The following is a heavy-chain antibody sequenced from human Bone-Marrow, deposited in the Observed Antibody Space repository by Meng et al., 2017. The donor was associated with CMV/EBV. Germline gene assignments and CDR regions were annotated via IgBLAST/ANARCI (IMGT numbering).Heavy chain of an antibody. D-gene: IGHD6-19*01. J-gene: IGHJ6*02. CDR2: IYYSGST. V-gene: IGHV4-59*01. CDR3: ARDYASGWYRGDYYYGMDV. Sequence: GSLRLSCTVSGGSISSYYWSWIRQPPGKGLEWIGYIYYSGSTNYNPSLKSRVTISVDTFKNQFSLKLSSVTAADTAVYYCARDYASGWYRGDYYYGMDVWGQGTTVTVSS. CDR1: GGSISSYY.